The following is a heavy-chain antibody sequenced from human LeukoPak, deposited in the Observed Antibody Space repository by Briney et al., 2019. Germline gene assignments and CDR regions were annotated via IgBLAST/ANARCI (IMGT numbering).Heavy chain of an antibody. Sequence: SETLSLTCAVYGGSFSGYYWSWIRQPPGKGLEWIGEINHSGSTNYNPSLKSRVTISVDTSKNQFSLKLSSVTAADTAVYYCARRAVRGGDNWFDPWGQGTLVTVSS. V-gene: IGHV4-34*01. CDR2: INHSGST. D-gene: IGHD3-10*01. CDR1: GGSFSGYY. CDR3: ARRAVRGGDNWFDP. J-gene: IGHJ5*02.